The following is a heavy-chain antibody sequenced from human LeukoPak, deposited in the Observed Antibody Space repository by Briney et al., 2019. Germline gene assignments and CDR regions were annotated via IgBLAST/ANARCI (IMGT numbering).Heavy chain of an antibody. V-gene: IGHV4-34*01. D-gene: IGHD3-16*02. CDR2: INHSGST. Sequence: GSLRLSCATSGLTFSNSGMSWVRQPPGKGLEWIGEINHSGSTNYNPSLKSRVTISVDTSKNQFSLKLSSVTAADTAVYYCARHKARAFRWGSYRYTLDYWGQGTLVTVSS. J-gene: IGHJ4*02. CDR3: ARHKARAFRWGSYRYTLDY. CDR1: GLTFSNSG.